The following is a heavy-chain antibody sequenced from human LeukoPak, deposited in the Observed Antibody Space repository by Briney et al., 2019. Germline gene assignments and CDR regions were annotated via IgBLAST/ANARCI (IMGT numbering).Heavy chain of an antibody. Sequence: PSDTLSLTCAVSEHSISSGNWWGWVRQPPGKGLEWIGYIYYSGSSYYNPSLKGRVAMSVDASKNQFSLKLSSVTAVDTAVYYCARYEVATTGKWFDPWGQGTLVTVSS. V-gene: IGHV4-28*01. CDR2: IYYSGSS. CDR1: EHSISSGNW. CDR3: ARYEVATTGKWFDP. D-gene: IGHD5-12*01. J-gene: IGHJ5*02.